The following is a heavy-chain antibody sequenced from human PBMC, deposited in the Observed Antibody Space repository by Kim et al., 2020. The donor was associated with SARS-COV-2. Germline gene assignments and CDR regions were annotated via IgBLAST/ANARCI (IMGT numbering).Heavy chain of an antibody. Sequence: GGSLRLSCAASGFTFSSYSMNWVHQAPGKGLEWVSSISSSSSYIYYADSVKGRFTISRDNAKNSLYLQMNSLRAEDTAVYYCARDGGSYYVDYYMDVWGKGTTVTVSS. CDR2: ISSSSSYI. J-gene: IGHJ6*03. CDR3: ARDGGSYYVDYYMDV. V-gene: IGHV3-21*01. D-gene: IGHD1-26*01. CDR1: GFTFSSYS.